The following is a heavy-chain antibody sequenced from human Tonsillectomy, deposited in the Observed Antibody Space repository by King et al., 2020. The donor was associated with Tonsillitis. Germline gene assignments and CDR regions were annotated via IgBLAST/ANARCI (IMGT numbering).Heavy chain of an antibody. Sequence: VQLVESGGGVVQPGRSLRLSCAASGFTFSSYAMHWVRQAPGKGLEWVAIISYDGSHKYYADSVKGRFTISRDNSKNTLCLQMNSLRAEDTAVYYCARDAYYFDNSGYWDYWGQGTLVTVPS. D-gene: IGHD3-22*01. CDR3: ARDAYYFDNSGYWDY. CDR1: GFTFSSYA. V-gene: IGHV3-30*04. J-gene: IGHJ4*02. CDR2: ISYDGSHK.